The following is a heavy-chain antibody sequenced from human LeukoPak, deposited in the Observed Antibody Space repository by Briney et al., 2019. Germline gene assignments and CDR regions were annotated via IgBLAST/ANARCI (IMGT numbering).Heavy chain of an antibody. V-gene: IGHV1-2*02. Sequence: GASVKVSCKASGYTFTGYYMHWVRQAPGQGLEWMGWINPNSGGTNYAQKFQGRVTMTRDTSISTAYMELSRLRSDDTAVYYCARDRVVVVAATPRVNWFDPWGQGTLVTVSS. J-gene: IGHJ5*02. CDR3: ARDRVVVVAATPRVNWFDP. D-gene: IGHD2-15*01. CDR2: INPNSGGT. CDR1: GYTFTGYY.